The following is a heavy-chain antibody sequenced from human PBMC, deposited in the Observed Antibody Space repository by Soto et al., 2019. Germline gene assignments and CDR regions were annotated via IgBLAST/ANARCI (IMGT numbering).Heavy chain of an antibody. CDR2: ITGSGDNT. V-gene: IGHV3-23*01. CDR3: AKDRSVRYNFSPFH. CDR1: EFTFSSYA. J-gene: IGHJ4*02. Sequence: TGGSLRLSCAASEFTFSSYAMSWVRQSPGKGLEWVSTITGSGDNTYYADSVKGRFTISRDNSRNTVYLQMNSLRTEDTAVYYCAKDRSVRYNFSPFHWGQGALVTVSS. D-gene: IGHD1-20*01.